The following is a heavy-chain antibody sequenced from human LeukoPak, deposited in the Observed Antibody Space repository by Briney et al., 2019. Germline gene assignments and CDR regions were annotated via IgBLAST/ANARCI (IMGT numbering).Heavy chain of an antibody. D-gene: IGHD1-26*01. V-gene: IGHV3-33*08. CDR1: GFSFTSYA. CDR2: IWYDGSNK. CDR3: ARARRGSYPDY. Sequence: GGSLRLSCAASGFSFTSYAMHWVRQAPGKGLEWVAVIWYDGSNKYYADSVKGRFTISRDNSKNTLYLQMNSLRAEDTAVYYCARARRGSYPDYWGQGTLVTVSS. J-gene: IGHJ4*02.